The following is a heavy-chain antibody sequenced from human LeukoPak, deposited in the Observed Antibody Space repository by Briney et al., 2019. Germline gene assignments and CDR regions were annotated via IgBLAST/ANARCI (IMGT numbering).Heavy chain of an antibody. D-gene: IGHD6-19*01. CDR1: GFTFSSYS. Sequence: PGGSLRLSCAASGFTFSSYSMNWVRRAPGKGLEWVSSISSSSSYIYYADSVKGRFTISRDNAKNSLYLQMNSLRAEDTAVYYCARDRGGSGWSKDYYGMDVWGQGTTVTVSS. CDR2: ISSSSSYI. V-gene: IGHV3-21*01. J-gene: IGHJ6*02. CDR3: ARDRGGSGWSKDYYGMDV.